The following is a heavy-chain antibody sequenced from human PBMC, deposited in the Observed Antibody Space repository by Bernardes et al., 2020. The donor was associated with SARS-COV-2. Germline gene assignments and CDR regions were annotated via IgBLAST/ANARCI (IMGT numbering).Heavy chain of an antibody. CDR2: ISSSSSYI. V-gene: IGHV3-21*01. CDR1: GFTFSSYS. Sequence: GGSLRLSCAASGFTFSSYSMNWVRQAPGKGLEWVSSISSSSSYIYYADSVKGRFTISRDNAKNSLYLQMNSLRAEDTAVYYCARAMPITIFGVVTAPSWFDPWGQGTLVTVSS. CDR3: ARAMPITIFGVVTAPSWFDP. D-gene: IGHD3-3*01. J-gene: IGHJ5*02.